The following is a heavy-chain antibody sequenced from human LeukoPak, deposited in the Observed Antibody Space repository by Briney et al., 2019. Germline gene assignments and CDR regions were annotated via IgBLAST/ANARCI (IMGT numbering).Heavy chain of an antibody. D-gene: IGHD5-12*01. CDR3: ARVALAYYFDY. Sequence: SETLSLTCTASGGSISSYYWSWIRQPPGKGLEWIGYIYYSGSTNYNPSLKSRVTISVDTSKNQFSLKLSSVTAADTAVYYCARVALAYYFDYWGQGTLVTVSS. V-gene: IGHV4-59*01. CDR1: GGSISSYY. J-gene: IGHJ4*02. CDR2: IYYSGST.